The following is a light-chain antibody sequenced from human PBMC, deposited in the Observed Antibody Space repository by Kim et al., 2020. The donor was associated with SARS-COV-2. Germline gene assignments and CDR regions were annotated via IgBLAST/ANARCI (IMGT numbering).Light chain of an antibody. CDR2: AAS. V-gene: IGKV1-8*01. CDR1: QGISIY. Sequence: ASTGDRVTITWRASQGISIYLAWYQQKPGKAPKLLIYAASTLQSGVPSRFSGSGSGTDFTLTISCLQSEDFATYYCQQYYSYPPAFGQGTRLEIK. CDR3: QQYYSYPPA. J-gene: IGKJ5*01.